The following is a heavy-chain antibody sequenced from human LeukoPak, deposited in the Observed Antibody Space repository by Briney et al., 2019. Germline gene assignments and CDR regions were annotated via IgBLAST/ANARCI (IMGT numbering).Heavy chain of an antibody. D-gene: IGHD4-17*01. CDR3: ASRKEKTTVTTEFYAFDI. J-gene: IGHJ3*02. V-gene: IGHV1-69*06. CDR1: GGTFSSYA. CDR2: IIPIFGTA. Sequence: ASVKVSCKASGGTFSSYAISWVRQAPGQGLEWMGGIIPIFGTANYAQKFQGRVTITADKSTSTAYMELSSLRSEDTAVYYCASRKEKTTVTTEFYAFDIWGQGTMVTVSS.